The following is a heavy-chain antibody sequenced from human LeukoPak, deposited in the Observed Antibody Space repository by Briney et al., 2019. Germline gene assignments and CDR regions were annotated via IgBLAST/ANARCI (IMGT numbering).Heavy chain of an antibody. Sequence: GGSLRLSCAASVFTFSNYWMSWVHQAPWKGLEWLANTKPDGSETHYVDSVKGRFTVSRDNAKNSLYLQVDSLRADDTAVYYCARYSSSSSVVALGQGALVTVSS. V-gene: IGHV3-7*01. CDR1: VFTFSNYW. J-gene: IGHJ5*02. D-gene: IGHD6-13*01. CDR2: TKPDGSET. CDR3: ARYSSSSSVVA.